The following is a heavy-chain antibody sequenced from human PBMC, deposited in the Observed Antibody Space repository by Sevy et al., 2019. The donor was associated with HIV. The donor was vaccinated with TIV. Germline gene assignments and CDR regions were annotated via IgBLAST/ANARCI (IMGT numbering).Heavy chain of an antibody. Sequence: GGSLRLSCAASGFTFSSYAMSWVRQAPGKGLEWVSAISGSGGSTYYADSVKGRFTISRDNSKNTLYLQMNSLRAEDTAVYYCAKVVLDSPPIVLVPAAIYSGFAFDIWGRGTMVTVSS. J-gene: IGHJ3*02. V-gene: IGHV3-23*01. CDR3: AKVVLDSPPIVLVPAAIYSGFAFDI. CDR1: GFTFSSYA. CDR2: ISGSGGST. D-gene: IGHD2-2*02.